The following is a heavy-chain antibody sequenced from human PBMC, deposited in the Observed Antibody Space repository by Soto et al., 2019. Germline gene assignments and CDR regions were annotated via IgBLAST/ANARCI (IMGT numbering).Heavy chain of an antibody. V-gene: IGHV3-23*01. Sequence: PGGSLRLSCAASGFTFSSHAMSWVSQAQGKGLEWVSAISGSGGSTYYADSVKGRFTISRDNSKNTLYLQMNSLRAEDTAVYYCAKDQEQWPRSTSEDYWGQGTLVTVSS. CDR1: GFTFSSHA. CDR2: ISGSGGST. D-gene: IGHD6-19*01. J-gene: IGHJ4*02. CDR3: AKDQEQWPRSTSEDY.